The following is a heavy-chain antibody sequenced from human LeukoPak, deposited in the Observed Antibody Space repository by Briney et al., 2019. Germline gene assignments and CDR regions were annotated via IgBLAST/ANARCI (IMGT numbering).Heavy chain of an antibody. CDR2: INHSGST. Sequence: SETLSLTCAVYGGSFSGYYWSWIRQPPGKGLEWIGEINHSGSTNYNPSLKSRVTISVDTSRNQFSLKLSSVTAADTAVYYCATTYYDSSGYQRNPWGQGTLVTVSS. CDR1: GGSFSGYY. D-gene: IGHD3-22*01. CDR3: ATTYYDSSGYQRNP. J-gene: IGHJ5*02. V-gene: IGHV4-34*01.